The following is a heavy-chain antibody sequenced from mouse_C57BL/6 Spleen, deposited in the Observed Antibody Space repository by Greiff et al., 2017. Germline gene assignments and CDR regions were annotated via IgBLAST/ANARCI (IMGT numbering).Heavy chain of an antibody. J-gene: IGHJ4*01. CDR3: ARGGMDY. V-gene: IGHV1-54*01. Sequence: VQLKESGAELVRPGTSVKVSCKASGYAFTNYLIEWVKQRPGQGLEWIGVINPGSGGTNYNEKFKGKATLTADKSSSTAYMQLSSLTSEDSAVYFCARGGMDYWGQGTSVTVSS. CDR2: INPGSGGT. CDR1: GYAFTNYL.